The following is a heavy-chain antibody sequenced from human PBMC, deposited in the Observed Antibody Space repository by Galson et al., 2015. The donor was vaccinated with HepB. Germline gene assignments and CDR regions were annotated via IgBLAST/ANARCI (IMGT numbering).Heavy chain of an antibody. CDR3: ARVSNYDFRKAARGSFDY. V-gene: IGHV4-31*03. Sequence: TLSLTCTVSGGSISSAGYYWSWLRQHPGKGLEWIGYIYYSGSTYYNPSLKSRVSISVDTSKNQFSLKLSSLTAADTAMYYCARVSNYDFRKAARGSFDYWGQGTLVTVSS. CDR2: IYYSGST. CDR1: GGSISSAGYY. D-gene: IGHD3-3*01. J-gene: IGHJ4*02.